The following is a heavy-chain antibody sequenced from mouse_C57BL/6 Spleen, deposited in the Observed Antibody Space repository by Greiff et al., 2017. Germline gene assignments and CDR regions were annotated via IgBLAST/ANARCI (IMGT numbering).Heavy chain of an antibody. V-gene: IGHV1-80*01. Sequence: VQLQQSGAELVKPGASVKISCKASGYAFSSYWMNWVKQRPGKGLEWIGQIYPGDGDTNYNGKFKGKATLTADKSSSTAYMQLSSLTSEDSAVYFCARGGVYYGNLDYWGQGTTLTVSS. CDR1: GYAFSSYW. J-gene: IGHJ2*01. CDR3: ARGGVYYGNLDY. CDR2: IYPGDGDT. D-gene: IGHD2-1*01.